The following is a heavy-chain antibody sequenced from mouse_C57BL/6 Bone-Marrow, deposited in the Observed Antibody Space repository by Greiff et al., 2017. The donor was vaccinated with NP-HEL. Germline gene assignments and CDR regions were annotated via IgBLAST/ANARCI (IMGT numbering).Heavy chain of an antibody. Sequence: EVQGVESGGGLVKPGGSLKLSCAASGFTFSSYTMSWVRQTPEKRLEWVATISGGGGNTYYSDSVKGRFTISRDTAKNALYLQMSSLRSEDTALYYCARLLFLNYFDYWGQGTTLTVSS. D-gene: IGHD2-1*01. CDR1: GFTFSSYT. V-gene: IGHV5-9*01. J-gene: IGHJ2*01. CDR3: ARLLFLNYFDY. CDR2: ISGGGGNT.